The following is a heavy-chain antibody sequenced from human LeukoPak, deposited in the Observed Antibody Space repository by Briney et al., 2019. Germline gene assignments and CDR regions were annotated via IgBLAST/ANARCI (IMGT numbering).Heavy chain of an antibody. J-gene: IGHJ3*02. CDR1: GFTFSSYG. D-gene: IGHD3-22*01. Sequence: GRSLRLSCAASGFTFSSYGMHWVRQAPGKGLEWVAVIWYDGSNKYYADSVKGRFTISRDNSKNTLYLQMNSLGAEDTAVYYCASFFDSSGYYYDDAFDIWGQGTMVTVSS. V-gene: IGHV3-33*01. CDR2: IWYDGSNK. CDR3: ASFFDSSGYYYDDAFDI.